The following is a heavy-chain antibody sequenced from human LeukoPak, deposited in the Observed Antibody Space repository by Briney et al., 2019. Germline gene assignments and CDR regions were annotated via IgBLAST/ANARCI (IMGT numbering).Heavy chain of an antibody. Sequence: PSETLSLTCTVSGGSTSSSRYYWGWVRQPPGKGLEWMASISDSGSSYYNTSLKSRGTISVDTSKNQVSMQLSSVAAADTAVYYCVRDDYGDYTRRFDPWGQGTLVTVSS. CDR1: GGSTSSSRYY. CDR3: VRDDYGDYTRRFDP. V-gene: IGHV4-39*07. J-gene: IGHJ5*02. CDR2: ISDSGSS. D-gene: IGHD4-17*01.